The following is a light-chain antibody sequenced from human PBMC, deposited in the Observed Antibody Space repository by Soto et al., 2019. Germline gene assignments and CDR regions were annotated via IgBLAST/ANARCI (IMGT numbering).Light chain of an antibody. Sequence: QSALTQPASVSGSPGQSITISCTGSSSDVGDYTYVSWYQQHPGKAPKLMIYEVSYRPSGVSYRFSGSKSATTASLTISGLQADDEADYYCSSYSSSSTRVFGTGTKLTVL. J-gene: IGLJ1*01. CDR3: SSYSSSSTRV. CDR1: SSDVGDYTY. V-gene: IGLV2-14*01. CDR2: EVS.